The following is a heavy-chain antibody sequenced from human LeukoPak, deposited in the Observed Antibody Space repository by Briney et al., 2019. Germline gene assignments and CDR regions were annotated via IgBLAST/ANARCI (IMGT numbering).Heavy chain of an antibody. CDR1: GGSFSGYY. Sequence: PSETLSLTCAVYGGSFSGYYWSWIRQPPGKGLEWIGEINHSGSTNYNPPLKSRVTISVATSKNQFSLKLSSVTAADTAVYYCARGVRYCSSTSCYTHFDYWGQGTLVTVSS. D-gene: IGHD2-2*02. V-gene: IGHV4-34*01. J-gene: IGHJ4*02. CDR3: ARGVRYCSSTSCYTHFDY. CDR2: INHSGST.